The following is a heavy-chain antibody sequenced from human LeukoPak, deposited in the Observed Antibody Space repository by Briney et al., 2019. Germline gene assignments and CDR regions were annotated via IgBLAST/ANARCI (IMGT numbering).Heavy chain of an antibody. CDR1: EFTFSSHA. CDR3: AKGKYSSGGVPDY. Sequence: PGGSLRLSCVASEFTFSSHAMNWVRQAPRKGLEWVSSISGGGESTYYADSVKGRFTVSRDNSENTLYLQINSLRGEDTAVYYCAKGKYSSGGVPDYWGQGTLVTVSS. CDR2: ISGGGEST. D-gene: IGHD6-19*01. V-gene: IGHV3-23*01. J-gene: IGHJ4*02.